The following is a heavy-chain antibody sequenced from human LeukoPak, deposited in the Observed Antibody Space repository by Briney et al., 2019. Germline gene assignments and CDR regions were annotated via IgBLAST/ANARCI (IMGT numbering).Heavy chain of an antibody. D-gene: IGHD6-13*01. J-gene: IGHJ5*02. CDR3: ARGRIAAAGTERGSFDP. V-gene: IGHV4-34*01. Sequence: SETLSLTCAVYGGSFSGYYWSWIRQPPGKGLEWIGEINHSGSTNYNPSLKSRVTTSVDTSKNQFSLKLSSVTAADTAVYYCARGRIAAAGTERGSFDPWGQGTLVTVSS. CDR2: INHSGST. CDR1: GGSFSGYY.